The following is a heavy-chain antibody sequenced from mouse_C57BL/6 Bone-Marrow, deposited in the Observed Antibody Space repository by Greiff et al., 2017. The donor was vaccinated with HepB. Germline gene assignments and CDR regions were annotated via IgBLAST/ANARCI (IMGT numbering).Heavy chain of an antibody. D-gene: IGHD2-4*01. CDR1: GYTFTSYW. Sequence: QVQLQQPGAELVMPGASVKLSCKASGYTFTSYWMHWVKQRPGQGLEWIGEIDPSDSYTNYNQKFKGKSTLTVDKSSSTAYMQLSSLTSEDSAVYYCSWERLRRGGYAMDYWGQGTSVTVSS. J-gene: IGHJ4*01. V-gene: IGHV1-69*01. CDR2: IDPSDSYT. CDR3: SWERLRRGGYAMDY.